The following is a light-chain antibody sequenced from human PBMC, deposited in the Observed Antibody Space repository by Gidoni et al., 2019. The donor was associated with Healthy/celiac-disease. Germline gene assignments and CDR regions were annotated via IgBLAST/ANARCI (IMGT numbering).Light chain of an antibody. V-gene: IGKV3-15*01. Sequence: VMTPSPATLSVSPERKATLSCRANQSVSSNLAWYQQKPRQAPRLLIYGPSTRATGSPARLSGGGCGKEFTITISRLQYEDFAVYYCQQYNNWPSFGQGTKVEIK. CDR3: QQYNNWPS. CDR2: GPS. CDR1: QSVSSN. J-gene: IGKJ1*01.